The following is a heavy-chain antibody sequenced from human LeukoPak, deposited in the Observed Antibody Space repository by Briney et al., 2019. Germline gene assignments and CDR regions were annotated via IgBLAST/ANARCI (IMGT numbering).Heavy chain of an antibody. Sequence: GGSLRLSCAASGITVSSNYMSWVRQAPGKGLEWVSIIYSGGDTYYADSVKGRFTISRDNSKNALYLQMNSLRAEDTAVYYCVRDVVPYSSNWYYFDYWGQGSLVTVSS. J-gene: IGHJ4*02. CDR1: GITVSSNY. CDR3: VRDVVPYSSNWYYFDY. D-gene: IGHD6-13*01. CDR2: IYSGGDT. V-gene: IGHV3-66*01.